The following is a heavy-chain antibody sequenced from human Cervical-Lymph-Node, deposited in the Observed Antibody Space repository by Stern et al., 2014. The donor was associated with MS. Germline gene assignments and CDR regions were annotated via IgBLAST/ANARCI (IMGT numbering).Heavy chain of an antibody. D-gene: IGHD2-2*01. J-gene: IGHJ4*02. V-gene: IGHV3-30*03. CDR3: ATHSGQVVPAAMAFEY. CDR1: GLPFSSYA. Sequence: VQLVESGGGVVQPGRSLRLSCTASGLPFSSYAMHWVLQTPGKGLEWVAVTSGDGGRSYYLNAVEGRFTISRDNSQNTVYLQMNGLRAEDTAVYYCATHSGQVVPAAMAFEYWGQGTLVTVAS. CDR2: TSGDGGRS.